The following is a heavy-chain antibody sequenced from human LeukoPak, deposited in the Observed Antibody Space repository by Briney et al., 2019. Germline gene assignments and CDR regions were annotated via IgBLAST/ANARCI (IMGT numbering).Heavy chain of an antibody. CDR1: GFIFTNYG. V-gene: IGHV3-30*02. D-gene: IGHD6-6*01. CDR2: IWFDESNK. J-gene: IGHJ6*03. CDR3: AKTFDSSPSTYYYMDV. Sequence: GGSLRLSCAASGFIFTNYGMHWVRQAPGKGLEWVAVIWFDESNKYYADSVKGRFTISRDNSKNTLYLQMNSLRAEDTAVYYCAKTFDSSPSTYYYMDVWGKGTTVTVSS.